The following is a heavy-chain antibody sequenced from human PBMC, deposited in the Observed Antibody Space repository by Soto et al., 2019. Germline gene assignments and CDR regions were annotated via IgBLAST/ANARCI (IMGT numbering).Heavy chain of an antibody. D-gene: IGHD2-21*02. CDR1: GGSISSSSYY. Sequence: SETLSLTCTVSGGSISSSSYYWSWIRQPAGKGLEWIGRIYTSGSTNYNPSLKSRVTMSVDTSKNQFSLKLSSVTAADTAVYHCARDLVTAIERAFDYWGQGTLVTVSS. J-gene: IGHJ4*02. CDR3: ARDLVTAIERAFDY. V-gene: IGHV4-61*02. CDR2: IYTSGST.